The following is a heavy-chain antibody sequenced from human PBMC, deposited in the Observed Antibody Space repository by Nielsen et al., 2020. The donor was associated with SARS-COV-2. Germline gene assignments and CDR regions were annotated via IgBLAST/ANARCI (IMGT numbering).Heavy chain of an antibody. CDR3: ARMLIVATTYALDY. Sequence: ASVKVSCKASGYTFTNYYMHWVRQAPGQGLEWMGWISAYNGNTNYAQKLQGRVTMTTDTSTSTAYMELRSLRSDDTAVYYCARMLIVATTYALDYWGQGTLVTVSS. J-gene: IGHJ4*02. CDR2: ISAYNGNT. CDR1: GYTFTNYY. D-gene: IGHD5-12*01. V-gene: IGHV1-18*04.